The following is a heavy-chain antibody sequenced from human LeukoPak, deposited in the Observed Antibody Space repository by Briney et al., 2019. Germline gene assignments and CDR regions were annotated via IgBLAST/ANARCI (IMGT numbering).Heavy chain of an antibody. D-gene: IGHD2-2*01. V-gene: IGHV3-30*04. Sequence: QPGRSLRLSCAASGFTFSSYAMHWVRQAPGKGLEWVAVISYDGSNKYYADSVKGRFTIPRDSSKNTLYLQMNSLRAEDTAVYYCAPSSPRLGYYFDYWGQGTLVTVSS. CDR3: APSSPRLGYYFDY. J-gene: IGHJ4*02. CDR1: GFTFSSYA. CDR2: ISYDGSNK.